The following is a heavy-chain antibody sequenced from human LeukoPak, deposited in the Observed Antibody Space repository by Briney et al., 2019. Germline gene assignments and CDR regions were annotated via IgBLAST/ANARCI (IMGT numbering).Heavy chain of an antibody. CDR3: ARGTISSSWYSKGWFDP. V-gene: IGHV1-3*03. Sequence: GASVKVSCKASGYTFTGYYMHWVRQAPGQRLEWMGWINAGNGNTKYSQEFQGRVTITRDTSASTAYMELSSLRSEDMAVYYCARGTISSSWYSKGWFDPWGQGTLVTVSS. J-gene: IGHJ5*02. CDR2: INAGNGNT. D-gene: IGHD6-13*01. CDR1: GYTFTGYY.